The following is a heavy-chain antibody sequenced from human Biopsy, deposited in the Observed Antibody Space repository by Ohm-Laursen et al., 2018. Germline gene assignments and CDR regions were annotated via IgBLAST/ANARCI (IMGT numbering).Heavy chain of an antibody. J-gene: IGHJ4*02. V-gene: IGHV1-24*01. CDR1: GYTLTELS. CDR3: AADINVWNVNY. Sequence: ASVKVSCKVSGYTLTELSMHWVRQAPGKGLEWMGGFAPENGKTVYAQNFQARVSVTEDTSTDTAYMELRSLRSEDTAVYYCAADINVWNVNYWGQGTQVIVSS. CDR2: FAPENGKT. D-gene: IGHD1-1*01.